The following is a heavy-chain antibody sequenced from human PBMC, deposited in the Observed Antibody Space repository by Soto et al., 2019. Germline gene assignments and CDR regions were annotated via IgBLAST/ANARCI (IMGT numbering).Heavy chain of an antibody. V-gene: IGHV3-33*01. D-gene: IGHD3-9*01. J-gene: IGHJ4*02. CDR1: GFTFSRFG. CDR2: IWFDGTKT. CDR3: ARDSLESHEVVTGLPLAHPLDY. Sequence: PGGSLRLSCAASGFTFSRFGMHWVRHCPAKGLEWVAFIWFDGTKTYYGDSVKGRFTISRDDSKNTLYLQMSSLTAEDTAVYYCARDSLESHEVVTGLPLAHPLDYWGQGTLVTVSS.